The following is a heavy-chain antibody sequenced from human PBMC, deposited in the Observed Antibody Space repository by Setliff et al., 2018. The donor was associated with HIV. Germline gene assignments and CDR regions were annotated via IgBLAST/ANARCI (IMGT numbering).Heavy chain of an antibody. CDR2: IHHGGTT. V-gene: IGHV4-39*02. J-gene: IGHJ6*03. CDR1: GGSISSNPSF. CDR3: ARDKGYYYMDV. Sequence: ETLSLTCTVSGGSISSNPSFWGWIRQSPGKGLEWIGTIHHGGTTFYNPSLKSRVTISIDTSKNDISLRLSSVTAADTAVYYCARDKGYYYMDVWGKGITVTVSS.